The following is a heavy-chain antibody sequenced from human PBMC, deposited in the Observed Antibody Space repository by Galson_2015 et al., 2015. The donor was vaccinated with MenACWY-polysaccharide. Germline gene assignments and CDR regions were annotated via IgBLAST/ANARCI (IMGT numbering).Heavy chain of an antibody. CDR2: ISAYNGNT. V-gene: IGHV1-18*01. CDR3: AREGSSGWLQHSSYFDY. CDR1: GYTFTSYG. D-gene: IGHD6-19*01. Sequence: SVKVSCKAYGYTFTSYGISWVRQAPGQGLEWMGWISAYNGNTNYAQKLQGRVTMTTDTSTSTAYMELRSLRSDDTAVYYCAREGSSGWLQHSSYFDYWGQGTLVTVSS. J-gene: IGHJ4*02.